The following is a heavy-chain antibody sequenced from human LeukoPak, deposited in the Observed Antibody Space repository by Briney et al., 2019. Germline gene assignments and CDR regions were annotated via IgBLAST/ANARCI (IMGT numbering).Heavy chain of an antibody. D-gene: IGHD3-16*02. CDR3: TTDPPVTFGGVIVDTY. J-gene: IGHJ4*02. CDR2: IKSKTDGGTT. Sequence: GGSLRLSCAASGFTFSNAWVNWVRQAPGKGLEWVGRIKSKTDGGTTDYAAPVKGRFTISRDDSKNTLYLQLNSLKTEDTAVYYCTTDPPVTFGGVIVDTYWGQGTLVTVSS. V-gene: IGHV3-15*01. CDR1: GFTFSNAW.